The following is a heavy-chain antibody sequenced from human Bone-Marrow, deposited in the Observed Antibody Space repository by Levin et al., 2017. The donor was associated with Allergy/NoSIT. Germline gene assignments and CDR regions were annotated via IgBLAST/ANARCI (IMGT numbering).Heavy chain of an antibody. D-gene: IGHD2-2*01. CDR3: TNFDLGYCSTGSCYRRAHY. CDR1: GFTFSDYA. J-gene: IGHJ4*02. Sequence: SGGSLRLSCAASGFTFSDYAMSWVRQTPGKGLEWVAAISPSADRTYYADSVKGRFTLSRDTSKNTLLLQMDRLRAEDTALYYCTNFDLGYCSTGSCYRRAHYWGQGTLVTVSS. V-gene: IGHV3-23*01. CDR2: ISPSADRT.